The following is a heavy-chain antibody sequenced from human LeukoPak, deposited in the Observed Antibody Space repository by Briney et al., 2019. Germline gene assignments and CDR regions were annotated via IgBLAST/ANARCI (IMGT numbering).Heavy chain of an antibody. Sequence: GASVKVSCKASGYTFTSYGISWVRQAPGQGLEWMGWISAYNGNTNYAQKLQGRVTMTTDTSTSTAYMELRSLRSDDTAVYYCARTAGSPHFDYYYYMDVWGKGTTVTVSS. D-gene: IGHD6-25*01. J-gene: IGHJ6*03. CDR2: ISAYNGNT. V-gene: IGHV1-18*04. CDR1: GYTFTSYG. CDR3: ARTAGSPHFDYYYYMDV.